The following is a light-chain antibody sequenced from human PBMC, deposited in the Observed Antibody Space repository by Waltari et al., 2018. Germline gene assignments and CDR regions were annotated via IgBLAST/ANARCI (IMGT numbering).Light chain of an antibody. CDR2: EVS. Sequence: QSALTQPASVSGSPGQSITISCTGTSSDVGGYNHVSWYQQHPGKAPKLMIYEVSNRPSGVSNRFSGSKSGNTASLTISGLQAEDEADYYCSSYTSSSCVVFGGGTKLTVL. V-gene: IGLV2-14*01. J-gene: IGLJ2*01. CDR3: SSYTSSSCVV. CDR1: SSDVGGYNH.